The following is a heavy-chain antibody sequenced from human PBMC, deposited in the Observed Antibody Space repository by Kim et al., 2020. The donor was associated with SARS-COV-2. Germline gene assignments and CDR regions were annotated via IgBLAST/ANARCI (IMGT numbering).Heavy chain of an antibody. CDR2: IWYDGSNK. Sequence: GGSLRLSCAASGFTFSSYGMHWVRQAPGKGLEWVAVIWYDGSNKYYADSVKGRFTISRDNSKNTLYLQMNSLRAEDTAVYYCARFVTVLDYYGMDVWGQGTTVTVSS. J-gene: IGHJ6*02. CDR3: ARFVTVLDYYGMDV. CDR1: GFTFSSYG. D-gene: IGHD2-21*02. V-gene: IGHV3-33*01.